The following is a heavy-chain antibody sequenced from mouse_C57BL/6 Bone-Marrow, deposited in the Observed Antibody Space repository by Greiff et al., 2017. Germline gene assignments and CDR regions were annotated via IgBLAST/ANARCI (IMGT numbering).Heavy chain of an antibody. V-gene: IGHV5-12*01. D-gene: IGHD1-1*01. J-gene: IGHJ3*01. CDR1: GFTFSDYY. Sequence: EVQGVESGGGLVQPGGSLKLSCAASGFTFSDYYMYWVRQTPEQSLEWVAYISNGGGSTYYPDTVKGRFTISRDNAKNTLYLQMSRLKSEDTAMYYCARHRDYGSSLAYWGQGTLVTVSA. CDR3: ARHRDYGSSLAY. CDR2: ISNGGGST.